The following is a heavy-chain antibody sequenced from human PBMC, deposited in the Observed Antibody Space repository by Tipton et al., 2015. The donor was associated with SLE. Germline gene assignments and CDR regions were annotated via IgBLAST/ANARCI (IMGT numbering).Heavy chain of an antibody. CDR2: IYYSGST. D-gene: IGHD3-10*01. V-gene: IGHV4-59*02. CDR3: ARDRYYGSGSE. J-gene: IGHJ4*02. Sequence: LRLSCAASGFTVSSNYMSWVRQAPGKGLEWIGYIYYSGSTNYNPSLKSRVTISVDTSKNQFSLKLSSVTAADTAVYYCARDRYYGSGSEWGQGTLVTVYS. CDR1: GFTVSSNY.